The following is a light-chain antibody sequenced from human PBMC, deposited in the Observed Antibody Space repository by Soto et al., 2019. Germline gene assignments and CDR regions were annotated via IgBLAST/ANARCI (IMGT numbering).Light chain of an antibody. J-gene: IGKJ2*01. CDR2: DAS. Sequence: DIQMTQSPSSLSASVGDRVTITCRASQSISSSLNWYQQRPGRAPKLLISDASSLQSGVPSRFSGSKSGTDFTLTISSLQPEDFATYYCQQSYAFGLGTKLEIK. CDR1: QSISSS. V-gene: IGKV1-39*01. CDR3: QQSYA.